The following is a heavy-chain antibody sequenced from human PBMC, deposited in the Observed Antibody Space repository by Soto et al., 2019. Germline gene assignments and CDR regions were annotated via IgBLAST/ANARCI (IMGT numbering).Heavy chain of an antibody. CDR1: GGSISSYY. CDR3: ARDRYGDYGS. V-gene: IGHV4-59*01. J-gene: IGHJ5*02. CDR2: IYYSGST. D-gene: IGHD4-17*01. Sequence: SETLSLTCTVSGGSISSYYWSWIRQPPGKGLEWIGYIYYSGSTNYNPSLKSRVTISVDTSKNQFSLKLSSVTAADTAVYYCARDRYGDYGSWGQGTLVTVSS.